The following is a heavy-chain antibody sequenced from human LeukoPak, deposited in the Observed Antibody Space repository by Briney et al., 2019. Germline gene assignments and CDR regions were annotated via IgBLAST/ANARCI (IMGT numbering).Heavy chain of an antibody. CDR2: INPFTANT. Sequence: ASVKVSCKASGYAFTNYDIRWVRQATGQGLEWMGWINPFTANTGYAQHFQGRITITRNTSITTAYMELSSLRSEDTAVYYCARTQHLVLRSPLDPWGQGTLVTVSS. CDR1: GYAFTNYD. V-gene: IGHV1-8*03. D-gene: IGHD6-13*01. CDR3: ARTQHLVLRSPLDP. J-gene: IGHJ5*02.